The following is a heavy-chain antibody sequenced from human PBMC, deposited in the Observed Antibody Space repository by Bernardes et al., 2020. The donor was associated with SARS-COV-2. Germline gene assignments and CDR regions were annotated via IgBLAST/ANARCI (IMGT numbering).Heavy chain of an antibody. CDR2: IKSKTDGGTT. D-gene: IGHD3-16*01. Sequence: GWSLRLSCAASGFTFSNAWMNWVRQAPGKGLEWVGRIKSKTDGGTTDYAAPVKGRFTISRDDSKNTLYLQMNSLKTEDTAVYYCTTAPYDYVWGSPGWGQGTLVTVSS. CDR3: TTAPYDYVWGSPG. CDR1: GFTFSNAW. V-gene: IGHV3-15*07. J-gene: IGHJ4*02.